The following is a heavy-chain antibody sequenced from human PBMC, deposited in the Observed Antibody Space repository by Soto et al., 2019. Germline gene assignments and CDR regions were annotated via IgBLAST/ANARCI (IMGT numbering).Heavy chain of an antibody. J-gene: IGHJ6*02. V-gene: IGHV3-30*18. CDR3: AKDVRYCSSTSCRYKLRRHYYYGIDV. D-gene: IGHD2-2*01. Sequence: QVQLVESGGVVVEPGRSLRLSCAASGFTFSSYGMHWVRQAPGKGLEWVAVISYDGSNKYYADSVKGRFTISRDNSKDTLYLQINSLRAEDTAVYYWAKDVRYCSSTSCRYKLRRHYYYGIDVWVQGTTVTVSS. CDR1: GFTFSSYG. CDR2: ISYDGSNK.